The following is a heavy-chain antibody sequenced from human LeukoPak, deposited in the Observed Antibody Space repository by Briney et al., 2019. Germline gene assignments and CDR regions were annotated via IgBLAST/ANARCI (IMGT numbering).Heavy chain of an antibody. CDR2: ISYDGSNK. CDR1: RFTFSNYG. V-gene: IGHV3-30*03. J-gene: IGHJ4*02. CDR3: AGYYFDY. Sequence: GGSLRLSCAASRFTFSNYGMHWVRQAPGKGLEWVAVISYDGSNKYYADSVKGRFTISRDNSKNTLYLQMNSLRAEDTAVYYCAGYYFDYWGQGTLVTVSS.